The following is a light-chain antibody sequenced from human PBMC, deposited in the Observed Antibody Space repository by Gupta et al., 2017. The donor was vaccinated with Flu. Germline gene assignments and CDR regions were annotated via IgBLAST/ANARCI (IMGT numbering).Light chain of an antibody. CDR3: MQPLQSPPGLT. Sequence: PGESSSISCRSSQSLLDSHGYNFCDWYVQKPGQSPQLLIHSASRRASGVPDRFSGSGSGTDFTLKISSVESEDAGVYFCMQPLQSPPGLTFGPGTKVEIK. J-gene: IGKJ3*01. CDR1: QSLLDSHGYNF. V-gene: IGKV2-28*01. CDR2: SAS.